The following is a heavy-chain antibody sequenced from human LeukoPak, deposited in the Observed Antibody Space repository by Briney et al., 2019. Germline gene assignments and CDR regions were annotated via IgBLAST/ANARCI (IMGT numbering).Heavy chain of an antibody. CDR3: ARDHSSGWYGYAFDI. D-gene: IGHD6-19*01. V-gene: IGHV3-21*01. Sequence: KTGGSLRLSCAASGFTFSSYSMNWVRQAPGKGLEWVSSISSSSSYIYYADSVKGRFTISRDNANNSLYLQMNSLRAEDTAVYYCARDHSSGWYGYAFDIWGQGTMVTVSS. CDR1: GFTFSSYS. CDR2: ISSSSSYI. J-gene: IGHJ3*02.